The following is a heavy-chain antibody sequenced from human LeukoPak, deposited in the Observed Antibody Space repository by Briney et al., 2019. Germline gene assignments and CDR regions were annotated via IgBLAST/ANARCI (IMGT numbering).Heavy chain of an antibody. CDR3: AKYSSGWYSAIDY. Sequence: GGSLRLSCAASGLTFSSYAMSWVRQAAGKGLEWVSAINGCGGSTYYADSVKGRFTITRDNSKNTLYLQMNSLRAEDAAVYYCAKYSSGWYSAIDYWGQGTLVTVSS. D-gene: IGHD6-19*01. V-gene: IGHV3-23*01. CDR1: GLTFSSYA. J-gene: IGHJ4*02. CDR2: INGCGGST.